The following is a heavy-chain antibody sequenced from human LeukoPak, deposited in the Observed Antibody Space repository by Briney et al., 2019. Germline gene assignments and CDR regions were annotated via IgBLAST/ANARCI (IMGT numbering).Heavy chain of an antibody. V-gene: IGHV3-30*02. CDR3: AKEAIYSSSWYSADY. D-gene: IGHD6-13*01. Sequence: PGRYLRLSCAASGFTFSSYGLKWVRQAPETGLVRVAIILYDGSNKYYSDSVKGRFTISRDNSKNTLYLQMNSLRSEDTAVYYCAKEAIYSSSWYSADYWGQGTLVTVCS. CDR1: GFTFSSYG. J-gene: IGHJ4*02. CDR2: ILYDGSNK.